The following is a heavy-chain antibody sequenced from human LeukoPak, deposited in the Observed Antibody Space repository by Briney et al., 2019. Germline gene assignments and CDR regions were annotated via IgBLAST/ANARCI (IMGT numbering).Heavy chain of an antibody. V-gene: IGHV3-23*01. CDR1: AFTFGNYA. CDR2: ISGSGANI. D-gene: IGHD3-10*01. J-gene: IGHJ4*02. CDR3: AKDFTTGGSGSYLDTYFDY. Sequence: GGSLRLSCAAAAFTFGNYAMSWVRQAPGKGLEWVSAISGSGANIHYADSVKGRFTISRDNSKNTLYLQMNSLRAEDTAVYFCAKDFTTGGSGSYLDTYFDYCGQPTLATVSS.